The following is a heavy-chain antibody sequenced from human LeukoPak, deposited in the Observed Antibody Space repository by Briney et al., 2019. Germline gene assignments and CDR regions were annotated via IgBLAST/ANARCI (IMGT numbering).Heavy chain of an antibody. CDR1: GFTVSSNY. J-gene: IGHJ6*02. V-gene: IGHV3-53*01. Sequence: PGGSLRLSCAASGFTVSSNYMSWVRQAPGKGLEWVSVIYSGGSTYYADSVKGRFTISRDNSKNTLCLQMNSLRAEDTAVYYCASSYYDFWSGYPFYYYYGMDVWGQGTTVTVSS. CDR3: ASSYYDFWSGYPFYYYYGMDV. D-gene: IGHD3-3*01. CDR2: IYSGGST.